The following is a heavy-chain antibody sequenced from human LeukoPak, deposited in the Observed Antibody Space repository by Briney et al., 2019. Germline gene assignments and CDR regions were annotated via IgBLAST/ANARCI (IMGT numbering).Heavy chain of an antibody. V-gene: IGHV4-34*01. D-gene: IGHD3-22*01. J-gene: IGHJ4*02. CDR3: ARQNYYDPPYYFDY. Sequence: ASETLSLTCAVYGGSFSGYYWSWIRQPPGKGLEWIGEINHSGSTNYNPSLKSRVTISVDTSKNQFSLKLSSVTAADTAVYYCARQNYYDPPYYFDYWGQGTLVTVSS. CDR1: GGSFSGYY. CDR2: INHSGST.